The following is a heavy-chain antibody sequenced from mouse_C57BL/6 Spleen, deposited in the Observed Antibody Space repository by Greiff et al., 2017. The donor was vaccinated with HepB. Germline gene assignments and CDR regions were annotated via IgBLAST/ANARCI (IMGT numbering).Heavy chain of an antibody. Sequence: EVHLVESGPGLVKPSQSLSLTCSVTGYSITSGYYWNWIRQFPGNKLEWMGYISYDGSNNYNPSLKNRISITRDTSKNQFFLKLNSVTTEDTATYYCARPLSSGAMDYWGQGTSVTVSS. CDR3: ARPLSSGAMDY. J-gene: IGHJ4*01. CDR2: ISYDGSN. V-gene: IGHV3-6*01. CDR1: GYSITSGYY.